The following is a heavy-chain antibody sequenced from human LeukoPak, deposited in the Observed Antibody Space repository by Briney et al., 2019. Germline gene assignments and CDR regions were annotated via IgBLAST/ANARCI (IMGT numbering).Heavy chain of an antibody. CDR2: ISGSGGST. D-gene: IGHD4-17*01. J-gene: IGHJ4*02. CDR3: AKVRDGDYVDY. CDR1: RFTFTGFA. Sequence: GGSLRLSCVASRFTFTGFAMHWVRQAPGKGLEWVSAISGSGGSTYYADSVKGRFTISRDNSKNTLYLQMNSLRAEDTAVYYCAKVRDGDYVDYWGQGTLVTVSS. V-gene: IGHV3-23*01.